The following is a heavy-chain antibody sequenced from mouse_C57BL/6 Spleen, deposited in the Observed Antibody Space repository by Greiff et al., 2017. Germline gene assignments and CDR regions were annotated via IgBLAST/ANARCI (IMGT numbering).Heavy chain of an antibody. CDR1: GYTFTEYT. J-gene: IGHJ2*01. Sequence: VQLKESGAELVKPGASVKLSCKASGYTFTEYTIHWVKQRSGQGLEWIGWFYPGSGSIKYNEKFKDKATLTADKSSSTVYMELSRLTSEDSAVYFCARHEEPLYYYGSSDLDYWGQGTTLTVSS. CDR3: ARHEEPLYYYGSSDLDY. CDR2: FYPGSGSI. V-gene: IGHV1-62-2*01. D-gene: IGHD1-1*01.